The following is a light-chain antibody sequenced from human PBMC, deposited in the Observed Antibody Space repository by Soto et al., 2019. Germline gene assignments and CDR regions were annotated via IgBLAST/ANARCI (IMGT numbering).Light chain of an antibody. V-gene: IGLV2-14*01. CDR2: EVS. J-gene: IGLJ1*01. Sequence: QAVRTQPASVCGSPGESITISCTGTSSDVGGYNYVSWYQQHPGKAPKLMIYEVSNRPSGVSNRFSGSKSDNTASLTISGLQAEDEADYYCNSYTSSSTHVFGSGTKVTVL. CDR3: NSYTSSSTHV. CDR1: SSDVGGYNY.